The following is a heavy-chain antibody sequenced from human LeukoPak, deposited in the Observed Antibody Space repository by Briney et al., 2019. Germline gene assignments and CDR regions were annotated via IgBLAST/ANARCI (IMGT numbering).Heavy chain of an antibody. CDR2: ISYDGSNK. CDR1: GFTFSSYG. D-gene: IGHD2-2*01. CDR3: AKEGSSSTSWPYYYYYGMDV. V-gene: IGHV3-30*18. J-gene: IGHJ6*02. Sequence: GRSLRLSCAASGFTFSSYGMHWVRQAPGKGLEWVAVISYDGSNKYYADSVKGRFTISRDNSKNTLYLQMNSLRAEDTAVYYCAKEGSSSTSWPYYYYYGMDVWGQGTTVTVSS.